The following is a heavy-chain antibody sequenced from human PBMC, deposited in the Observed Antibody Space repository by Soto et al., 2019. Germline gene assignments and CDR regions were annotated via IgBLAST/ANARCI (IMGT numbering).Heavy chain of an antibody. CDR1: VCSFSSNG. V-gene: IGHV3-30*02. CDR2: MSYDGSDT. D-gene: IGHD2-15*01. Sequence: GGSLRLSCVCSVCSFSSNGMHCVRHAPGKGLEWVAFMSYDGSDTFYADSVRGRFTISRDNSKNTLFLHMSNLSAENTAMYYWTRGRVGESAPDDWGQAPRVSVS. J-gene: IGHJ4*02. CDR3: TRGRVGESAPDD.